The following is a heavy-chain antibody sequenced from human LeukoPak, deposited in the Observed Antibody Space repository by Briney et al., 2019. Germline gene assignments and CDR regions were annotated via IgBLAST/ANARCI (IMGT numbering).Heavy chain of an antibody. V-gene: IGHV3-11*04. Sequence: GGSLRLSCAASGFTFSDYYMSWIRQAPGKGLEWVSYISSSGSTIYYADSVKGRFTISRDNAKNSLYLQMNNLRAEDTAVYYCASHHEGNYYYYYMDVWGKGTTATVSS. CDR3: ASHHEGNYYYYYMDV. D-gene: IGHD1-14*01. CDR1: GFTFSDYY. J-gene: IGHJ6*03. CDR2: ISSSGSTI.